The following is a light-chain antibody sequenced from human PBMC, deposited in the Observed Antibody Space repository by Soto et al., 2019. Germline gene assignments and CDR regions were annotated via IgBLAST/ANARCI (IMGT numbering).Light chain of an antibody. Sequence: QSVLTQPPSVSGAPGQRVTISCTGSSSNIGAGYDVHWYQQLPGTAPKLLIYGNSNRPSGVPDRFSGSKSGTSASLAITGLQAEDEADYCRSYDSSLSGLVFGTGTKLTVL. CDR2: GNS. J-gene: IGLJ1*01. CDR3: RSYDSSLSGLV. CDR1: SSNIGAGYD. V-gene: IGLV1-40*01.